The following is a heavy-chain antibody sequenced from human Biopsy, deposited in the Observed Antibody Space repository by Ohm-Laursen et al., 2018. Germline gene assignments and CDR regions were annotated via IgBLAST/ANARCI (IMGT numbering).Heavy chain of an antibody. Sequence: SETLSLTCTVSGDSVTKYYWSWIRQPPGKGLEWIGHIYYSVMTNYNPSLQSRVSISVDTSRNQVSLTLSSVTAADTAVYYCARDSGILNYGNFKYYHYYGMDVWGQGTKATVSS. D-gene: IGHD4-11*01. CDR1: GDSVTKYY. V-gene: IGHV4-59*02. CDR2: IYYSVMT. J-gene: IGHJ6*02. CDR3: ARDSGILNYGNFKYYHYYGMDV.